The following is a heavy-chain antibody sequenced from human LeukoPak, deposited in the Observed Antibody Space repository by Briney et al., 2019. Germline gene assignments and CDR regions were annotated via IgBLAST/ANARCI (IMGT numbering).Heavy chain of an antibody. CDR1: GGSFSSYA. D-gene: IGHD2-2*02. CDR3: ARRDSLGYCSSTSCYSLSSEGMDV. J-gene: IGHJ6*02. CDR2: INPNSGGT. V-gene: IGHV1-2*02. Sequence: RWASVKVSCKASGGSFSSYAISWVRQAPGQGLEWMGWINPNSGGTNYAQKFQGRVTMTRDTSISTAYMELSRLRSDDTAVYYCARRDSLGYCSSTSCYSLSSEGMDVWGQGTTVTVSS.